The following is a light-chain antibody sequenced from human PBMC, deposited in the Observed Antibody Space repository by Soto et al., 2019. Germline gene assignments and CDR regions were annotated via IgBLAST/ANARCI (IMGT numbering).Light chain of an antibody. V-gene: IGLV2-14*01. J-gene: IGLJ2*01. CDR3: SSYTSSSTLVL. CDR2: EVS. Sequence: QSVLTQPASVSGSPVQSITISCTGTSSDVGGYNYVSWYQQHPGKAPKLMIYEVSNRPSGVSNRFSGSKSGNTASLTISGLQADDEADYYCSSYTSSSTLVLFGGGTKLTVL. CDR1: SSDVGGYNY.